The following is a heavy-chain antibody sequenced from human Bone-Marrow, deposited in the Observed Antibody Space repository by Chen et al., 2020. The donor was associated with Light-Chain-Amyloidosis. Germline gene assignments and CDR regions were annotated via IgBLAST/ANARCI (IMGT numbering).Heavy chain of an antibody. V-gene: IGHV3-7*01. CDR1: GFTFSSYF. CDR3: ARESSVAAPYYLDY. D-gene: IGHD6-25*01. J-gene: IGHJ4*02. Sequence: EVRLVESGGGLVQPGGCRGLSCAASGFTFSSYFMSWVRQDPGKGLEWVANIREDGNEKYYVHSVKGRFTISRDNAKNAVYLQMHSLGAEDSAIYFCARESSVAAPYYLDYWGQGIRVTVSA. CDR2: IREDGNEK.